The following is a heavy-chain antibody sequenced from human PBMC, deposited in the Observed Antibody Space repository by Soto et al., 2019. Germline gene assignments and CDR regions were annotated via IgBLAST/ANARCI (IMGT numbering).Heavy chain of an antibody. CDR1: GFSFSDYY. CDR3: ARDKAQNYGTPTDSTWFHP. J-gene: IGHJ5*02. D-gene: IGHD3-22*01. CDR2: INPSGDSR. V-gene: IGHV1-46*01. Sequence: GASVKVSCKASGFSFSDYYMHWVRQAPGQGLEWMGIINPSGDSRNYAQKFHGRVTITRDTSTSTVYMDLSSLRYEDTEVYYCARDKAQNYGTPTDSTWFHPWGQGTPVSVSS.